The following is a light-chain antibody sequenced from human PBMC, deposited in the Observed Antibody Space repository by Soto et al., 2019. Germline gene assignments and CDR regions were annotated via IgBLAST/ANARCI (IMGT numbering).Light chain of an antibody. J-gene: IGKJ1*01. CDR1: QSVSSN. V-gene: IGKV3-15*01. CDR2: GAS. CDR3: QQYNNWPPWP. Sequence: EIVMTQSPATLSVSPGERATLACRASQSVSSNLAWYQQKPGQAPRLLIYGASTRATGTPARFSGSGSGTEFTLTISSLQSEDFTVYYCQQYNNWPPWPFGQGTKVEIK.